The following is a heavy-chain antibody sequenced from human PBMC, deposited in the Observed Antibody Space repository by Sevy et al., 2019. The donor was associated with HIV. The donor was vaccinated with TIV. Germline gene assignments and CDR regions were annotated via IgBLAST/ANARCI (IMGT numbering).Heavy chain of an antibody. Sequence: SETVSLTCGVHDGSFSGYYWNWIRQLPGKGLEWIGEINESGITYYNPSLKSRVTISVDTSKKQFSLKLNSVTAADTAVYFCARSPPVVVVPGAPSWFDPWGHGTLVTVSS. V-gene: IGHV4-34*01. J-gene: IGHJ5*02. CDR1: DGSFSGYY. CDR2: INESGIT. CDR3: ARSPPVVVVPGAPSWFDP. D-gene: IGHD2-2*01.